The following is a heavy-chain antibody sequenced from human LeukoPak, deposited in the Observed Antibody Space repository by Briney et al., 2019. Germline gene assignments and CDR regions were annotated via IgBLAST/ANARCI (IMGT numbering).Heavy chain of an antibody. CDR2: ISYDGSNK. Sequence: GRSLRLSCAASGFTFSRYGMHWARQAPGKGLEWVVVISYDGSNKYYADSVKGRFTISRDNSKNTLYLQMNSLRAEDTAVYYCATYCSSTSCLDYWGQGTLVTVSS. J-gene: IGHJ4*02. V-gene: IGHV3-30*03. CDR1: GFTFSRYG. D-gene: IGHD2-2*01. CDR3: ATYCSSTSCLDY.